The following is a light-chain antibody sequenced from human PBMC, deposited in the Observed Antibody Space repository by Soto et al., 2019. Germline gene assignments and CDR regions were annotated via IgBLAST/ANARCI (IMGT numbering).Light chain of an antibody. CDR3: TSYPSSPTRLV. CDR2: DVS. Sequence: QSALTQPASVSGSPGQSITISCTGTSSDVGGYDSVSWYQQHPGKAPKLMIYDVSNRPSGVSNRFSGSKSGNTASLTISGLQAEDEADYYCTSYPSSPTRLVFGGGTKLPVL. J-gene: IGLJ2*01. V-gene: IGLV2-14*01. CDR1: SSDVGGYDS.